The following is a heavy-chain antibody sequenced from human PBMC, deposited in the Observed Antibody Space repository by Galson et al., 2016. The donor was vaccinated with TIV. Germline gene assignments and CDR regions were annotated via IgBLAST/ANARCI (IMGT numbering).Heavy chain of an antibody. CDR3: TTGGGSSGSYYFDF. CDR1: GYIFTERF. V-gene: IGHV1-69-2*01. CDR2: VDPDNGET. D-gene: IGHD5-12*01. J-gene: IGHJ4*02. Sequence: VKVSCKVSGYIFTERFIHWVRQAPGERPEWVGHVDPDNGETLYAEKFQGRVTMAADTSGDTAFMELSNLRSEDTAFFYCTTGGGSSGSYYFDFWGLGTLVTVSS.